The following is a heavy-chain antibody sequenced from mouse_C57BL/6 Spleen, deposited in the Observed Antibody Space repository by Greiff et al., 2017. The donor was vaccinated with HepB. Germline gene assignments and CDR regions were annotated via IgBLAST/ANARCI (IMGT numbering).Heavy chain of an antibody. J-gene: IGHJ4*01. Sequence: VKQRPGQGLEWIGMIHPNSGSTNYNEKFKSKATLTVDKSSSTAYMQLSSLTSEDSAVYYCARGPQGTMDYWGQGTSVTVSS. CDR3: ARGPQGTMDY. CDR2: IHPNSGST. V-gene: IGHV1-64*01.